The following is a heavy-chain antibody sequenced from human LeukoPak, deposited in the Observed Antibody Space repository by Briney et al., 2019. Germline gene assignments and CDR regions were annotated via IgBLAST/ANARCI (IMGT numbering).Heavy chain of an antibody. D-gene: IGHD3-10*01. J-gene: IGHJ6*03. CDR3: ARVGNYGSGSYYYYYYYMDV. CDR2: INDDETST. Sequence: GGSLRLSCAVSGFPLSSYAMSWVRQAPGKGLEWVSRINDDETSTTYAESVKGRFTISRDNAKNTLFLQMNSLRAEDTAVYYCARVGNYGSGSYYYYYYYMDVWGKGTTVTISS. CDR1: GFPLSSYA. V-gene: IGHV3-74*01.